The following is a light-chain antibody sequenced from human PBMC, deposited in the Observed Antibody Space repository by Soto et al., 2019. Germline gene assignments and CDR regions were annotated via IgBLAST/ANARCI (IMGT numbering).Light chain of an antibody. Sequence: QTVVTQEPSLTVSPGGTVTLTCAASTGAVTSGNYPNWFQQKPGQAPRALIYSTNHKYSWTPARFSGSLLGGKAALTLSGVQPEDEADYYCLLYYGGQLGVFGGRTKLTVL. V-gene: IGLV7-43*01. CDR1: TGAVTSGNY. CDR3: LLYYGGQLGV. J-gene: IGLJ2*01. CDR2: STN.